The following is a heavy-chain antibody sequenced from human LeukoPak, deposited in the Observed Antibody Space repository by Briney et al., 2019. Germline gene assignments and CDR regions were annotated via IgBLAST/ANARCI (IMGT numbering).Heavy chain of an antibody. CDR3: AKVGEYQLLLYAFDM. J-gene: IGHJ3*02. CDR2: ISGSGGST. V-gene: IGHV3-23*01. D-gene: IGHD2-2*01. Sequence: GGTLRLSCAASGFTFSSYGMSWVRQAPGKGLEWVSAISGSGGSTYYADSVKGRFTISRDNSKNTLYLQMNSLRAEDTAVYYCAKVGEYQLLLYAFDMWGQGTMVTVSS. CDR1: GFTFSSYG.